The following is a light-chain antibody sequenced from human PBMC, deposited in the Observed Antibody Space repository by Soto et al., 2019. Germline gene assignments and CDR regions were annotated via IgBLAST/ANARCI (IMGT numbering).Light chain of an antibody. CDR2: DAY. Sequence: EVVLTQSPVTLSLSPGERATLSCRASQSFRGLLAWYQQKPGQAPRLLIYDAYNRATGIPPRFSGSGSGTDFTLTISSLQSEDFAVYYCQQSNNWPWTFGQGTKGDIK. V-gene: IGKV3-11*01. CDR1: QSFRGL. CDR3: QQSNNWPWT. J-gene: IGKJ1*01.